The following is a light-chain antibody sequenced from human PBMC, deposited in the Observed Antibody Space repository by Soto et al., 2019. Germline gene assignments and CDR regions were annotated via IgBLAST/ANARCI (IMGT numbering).Light chain of an antibody. Sequence: QSVLTQPPSASGTPGQRVTISCSGGSSNIGSNTVSWYQQVPGTAPKLLIYSNNQRPSGVPDRFSGSKSGTSASLATSGLQSEDEADYYCAAWDDSLNALVFGTGTKVTVL. J-gene: IGLJ1*01. CDR1: SSNIGSNT. CDR3: AAWDDSLNALV. V-gene: IGLV1-44*01. CDR2: SNN.